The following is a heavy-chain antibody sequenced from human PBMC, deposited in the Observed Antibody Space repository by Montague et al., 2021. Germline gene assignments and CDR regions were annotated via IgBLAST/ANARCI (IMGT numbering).Heavy chain of an antibody. V-gene: IGHV4-34*01. CDR1: GGIFTGYY. D-gene: IGHD3-10*01. J-gene: IGHJ5*02. CDR2: IDHKETV. CDR3: ARGPRGYGSGSRFDP. Sequence: SETLSLTCAVYGGIFTGYYWSWIRQSPGRGLEWIGEIDHKETVTLNPSLKSRVIISLDTSKNHFSLNMTSVTAADTATYYCARGPRGYGSGSRFDPWGQGTLIVVSS.